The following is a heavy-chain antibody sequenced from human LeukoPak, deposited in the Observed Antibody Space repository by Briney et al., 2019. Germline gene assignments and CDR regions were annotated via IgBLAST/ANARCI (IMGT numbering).Heavy chain of an antibody. V-gene: IGHV4-61*02. CDR3: ARVLEGQQLVSGGDYYMDV. D-gene: IGHD6-13*01. J-gene: IGHJ6*03. Sequence: PSETLSLTCTVSGVSISSGSYYWSWIRQPAGKGLEWIGRIYTSGSTNYNPALKSRVTMSVDTSKNQFSLKLSSVTAADTAVYYCARVLEGQQLVSGGDYYMDVWGKGTTVTVSS. CDR2: IYTSGST. CDR1: GVSISSGSYY.